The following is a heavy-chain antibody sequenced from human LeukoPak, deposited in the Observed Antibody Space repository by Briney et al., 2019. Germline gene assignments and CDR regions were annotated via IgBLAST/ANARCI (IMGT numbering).Heavy chain of an antibody. CDR2: ISVGGGIT. Sequence: GGSLRLSCAASGFTFSSYAMSWVRQAPGKGLEWVSVISVGGGITYYADSVKGRFTISRNNSKNTLYLQMNSLRAEDAAVSYCAKTGGQLGPYWVIYWGQGTLVTVSS. CDR1: GFTFSSYA. D-gene: IGHD1-1*01. CDR3: AKTGGQLGPYWVIY. V-gene: IGHV3-23*01. J-gene: IGHJ4*02.